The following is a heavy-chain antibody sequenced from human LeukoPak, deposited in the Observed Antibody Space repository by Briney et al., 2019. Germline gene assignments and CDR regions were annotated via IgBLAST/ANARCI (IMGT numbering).Heavy chain of an antibody. CDR3: AGEPGIDGYNAFDY. Sequence: GASVKVSCKPSGDTFSSYAISWVRQAPGQGLEWMGRIIPILGIVNYAQKFQGRVTITADRSTSTAFMELSSLRSEDTAVFYCAGEPGIDGYNAFDYWGQGTLVTVSS. J-gene: IGHJ4*02. V-gene: IGHV1-69*04. CDR1: GDTFSSYA. D-gene: IGHD5-24*01. CDR2: IIPILGIV.